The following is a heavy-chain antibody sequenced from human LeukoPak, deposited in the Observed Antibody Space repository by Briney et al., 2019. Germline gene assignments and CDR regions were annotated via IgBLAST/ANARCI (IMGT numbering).Heavy chain of an antibody. Sequence: GGSLRLSCAASAFTFGNAWMNWVRQAPGKGLEWVGHIKSKTDDGTTDYAAPVKGRFTISRDDSKSTLYLQMNSLKTEDTAVYYCTARNFDYWGQGTLVTVSS. CDR2: IKSKTDDGTT. CDR1: AFTFGNAW. J-gene: IGHJ4*02. CDR3: TARNFDY. V-gene: IGHV3-15*01.